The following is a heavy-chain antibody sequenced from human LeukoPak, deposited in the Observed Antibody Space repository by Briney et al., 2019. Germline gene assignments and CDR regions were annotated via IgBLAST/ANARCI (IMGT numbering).Heavy chain of an antibody. V-gene: IGHV4-4*07. J-gene: IGHJ4*02. CDR3: ARDPAGHGRYFDY. CDR2: IHTSGTT. CDR1: GGSISGYF. Sequence: SETLSLTCTVSGGSISGYFCTWLRQSAGAGLECIGRIHTSGTTYYNPSLRSRVSMSVDTSNNKFSLRLSSVTAADTAVYYCARDPAGHGRYFDYWGQGALVTVSS. D-gene: IGHD1-14*01.